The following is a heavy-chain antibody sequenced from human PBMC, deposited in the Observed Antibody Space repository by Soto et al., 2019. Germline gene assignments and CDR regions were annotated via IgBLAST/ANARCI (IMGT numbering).Heavy chain of an antibody. Sequence: PSETLSLTCTVSGVSVSSGSYYWSWIRQPPGKGLEWIGYIYYSGSTNYNPSLKSRVTISVDTSKNQFSLKLSSVTAADTAVYYCAREQGRYFDWLGGYYYYGMDVWGQGTTVTVPS. CDR2: IYYSGST. V-gene: IGHV4-61*01. D-gene: IGHD3-9*01. CDR3: AREQGRYFDWLGGYYYYGMDV. J-gene: IGHJ6*02. CDR1: GVSVSSGSYY.